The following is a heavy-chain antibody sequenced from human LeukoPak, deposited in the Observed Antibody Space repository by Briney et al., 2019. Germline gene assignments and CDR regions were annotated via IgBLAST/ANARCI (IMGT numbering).Heavy chain of an antibody. CDR3: ARGHIVATEGSNWFDP. D-gene: IGHD5-12*01. Sequence: GGSLRLSCAASGFTVSNNYMSWVRQAPGKRLEWVSVIYSGGNTCYADSVKGRFIISRDNSKNSLYLQMNNLRAEDTAVYYCARGHIVATEGSNWFDPWGQGTLVPVSS. J-gene: IGHJ5*02. CDR1: GFTVSNNY. V-gene: IGHV3-66*01. CDR2: IYSGGNT.